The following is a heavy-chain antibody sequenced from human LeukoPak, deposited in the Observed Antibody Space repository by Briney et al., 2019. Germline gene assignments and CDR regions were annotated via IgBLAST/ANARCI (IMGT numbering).Heavy chain of an antibody. CDR3: GNQYSGGICPEN. V-gene: IGHV3-7*01. CDR1: GFRFTSYW. D-gene: IGHD2-15*01. CDR2: IGQDGSVK. J-gene: IGHJ4*02. Sequence: GGSLRLSCAASGFRFTSYWMTWVRQAPGKGLEWVGNIGQDGSVKNYADSVKGRFTISRDNAKNSVFLQMNSLRAEDTAFYYCGNQYSGGICPENWGRGTLVTVSS.